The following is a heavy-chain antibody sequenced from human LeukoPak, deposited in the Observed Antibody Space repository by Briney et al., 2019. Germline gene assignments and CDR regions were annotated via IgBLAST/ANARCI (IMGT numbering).Heavy chain of an antibody. V-gene: IGHV4-59*01. CDR3: ARVSGATITTYYGMDV. Sequence: PSETLSLTCTVSGGSFSGYFWIWIRQPPGKGLDWIGHIYYSGSANYNPSLKSRVTISMDTSKNKFSLRLSSVTAVDTAVYYCARVSGATITTYYGMDVWGQGTTVTVS. D-gene: IGHD5-12*01. CDR1: GGSFSGYF. CDR2: IYYSGSA. J-gene: IGHJ6*02.